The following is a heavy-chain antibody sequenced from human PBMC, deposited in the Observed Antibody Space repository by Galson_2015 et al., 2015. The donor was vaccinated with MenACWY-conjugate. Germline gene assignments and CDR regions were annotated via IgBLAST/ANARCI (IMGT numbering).Heavy chain of an antibody. Sequence: QHGGAVTRPGESLSIPWPGSGCIFRPYWVAWVRQMPGTGMERQTMIYLGDTYIRNKPTYAGPVPTSVDASIRTAYLRWSSLKASDTSMYYWARRLTANCRDAFDFWGQGTMVTVSS. V-gene: IGHV5-51*01. CDR1: GCIFRPYW. CDR2: IYLGDTYI. D-gene: IGHD2-21*01. CDR3: ARRLTANCRDAFDF. J-gene: IGHJ3*01.